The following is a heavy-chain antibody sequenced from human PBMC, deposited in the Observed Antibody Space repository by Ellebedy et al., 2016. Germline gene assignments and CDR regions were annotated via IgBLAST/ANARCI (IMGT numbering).Heavy chain of an antibody. V-gene: IGHV3-21*06. J-gene: IGHJ4*02. D-gene: IGHD1/OR15-1a*01. CDR3: ARDMNSYHFHY. Sequence: GGSLRLSCAASGFTFGPHSMDWVRQAPGKGLEWVASISGNSADILYADAVKGRFTISRDNARNSLYLQMNSLRVEDTAVYYCARDMNSYHFHYWGQGTLVTVSS. CDR1: GFTFGPHS. CDR2: ISGNSADI.